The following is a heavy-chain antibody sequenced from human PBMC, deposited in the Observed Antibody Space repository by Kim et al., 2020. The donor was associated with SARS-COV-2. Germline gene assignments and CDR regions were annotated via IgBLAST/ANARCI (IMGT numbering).Heavy chain of an antibody. CDR3: ARGYYDSSGYYYFDY. Sequence: PSLKGRVTISIDTSKNQFSLKLSSVTAADTAVYYCARGYYDSSGYYYFDYWGQGTLVTVSS. V-gene: IGHV4-31*02. D-gene: IGHD3-22*01. J-gene: IGHJ4*02.